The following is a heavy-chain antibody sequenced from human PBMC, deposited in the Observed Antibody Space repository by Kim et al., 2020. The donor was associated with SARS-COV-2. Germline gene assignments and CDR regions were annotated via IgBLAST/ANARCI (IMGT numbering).Heavy chain of an antibody. CDR2: INSNGDSI. CDR1: GFTFSSYS. V-gene: IGHV3-64D*09. CDR3: VKALKGGYCRSTSCSGHY. Sequence: GGSLRLSCSASGFTFSSYSIPWVRQAPGKGLEYVSAINSNGDSIYYADSVKGRFTSSRNNSKNTLYLKMSRLSAEDTAVYYCVKALKGGYCRSTSCSGHYWGHRTLFSVSS. J-gene: IGHJ4*03. D-gene: IGHD2-2*01.